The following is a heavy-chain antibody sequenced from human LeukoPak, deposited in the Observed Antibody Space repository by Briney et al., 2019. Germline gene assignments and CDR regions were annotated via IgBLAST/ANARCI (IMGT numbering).Heavy chain of an antibody. J-gene: IGHJ6*03. D-gene: IGHD5-24*01. CDR3: AGSLREDYYMDV. V-gene: IGHV3-11*01. CDR2: ISSSGSTI. CDR1: GFTFSDYY. Sequence: PGGSLRLSCAASGFTFSDYYMSWIRQAPGKGLEWVSYISSSGSTIYYADSVKGRFTISRDNAKNSLYLQMNSLRAEDTAVYYCAGSLREDYYMDVWGKGTTVTVSS.